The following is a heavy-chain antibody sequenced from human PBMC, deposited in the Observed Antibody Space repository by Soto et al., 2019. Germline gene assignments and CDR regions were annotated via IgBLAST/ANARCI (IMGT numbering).Heavy chain of an antibody. D-gene: IGHD2-15*01. Sequence: EAKLVESGGGLVQPGGSLRLSCAASGFPFGNYWMSWVRQAPGKGLEWVANIKQDGSQKYYVDSVKGRFTISRDNAENSVYLHIISLRAEDTAVYYCARIGYSSSSFDYWGQGILVTVSS. CDR1: GFPFGNYW. V-gene: IGHV3-7*01. CDR2: IKQDGSQK. CDR3: ARIGYSSSSFDY. J-gene: IGHJ4*02.